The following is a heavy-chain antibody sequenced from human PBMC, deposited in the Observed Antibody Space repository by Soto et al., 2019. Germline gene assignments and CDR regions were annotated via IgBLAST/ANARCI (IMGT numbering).Heavy chain of an antibody. CDR2: INPSGGST. CDR1: GYTFTSYY. J-gene: IGHJ4*02. Sequence: GASVKVSCKASGYTFTSYYMHWVRQAPGQGLEWMGIINPSGGSTSCAQKFQGRVTMTRDTSTSTVYMELSSLRSEDTAVYYCARASSYDILTGYSYYFDYWGQGTLVTVSS. D-gene: IGHD3-9*01. CDR3: ARASSYDILTGYSYYFDY. V-gene: IGHV1-46*01.